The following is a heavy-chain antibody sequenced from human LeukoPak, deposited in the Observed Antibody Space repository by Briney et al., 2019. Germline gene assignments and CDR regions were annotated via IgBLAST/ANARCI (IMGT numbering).Heavy chain of an antibody. Sequence: SVKVSCKASGGTFSSYAISWVRQAPGQGLEWMGGIIPIFGTANYAQKFQGRVTITADESTSTAYMELSSLRSEDTAVYYCARDARRGYCSGGSCYSRYYYGMDVWGQGTTVTVSS. D-gene: IGHD2-15*01. CDR3: ARDARRGYCSGGSCYSRYYYGMDV. V-gene: IGHV1-69*01. CDR1: GGTFSSYA. J-gene: IGHJ6*02. CDR2: IIPIFGTA.